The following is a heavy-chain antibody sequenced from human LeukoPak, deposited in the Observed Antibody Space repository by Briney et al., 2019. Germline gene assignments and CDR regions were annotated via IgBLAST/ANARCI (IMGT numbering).Heavy chain of an antibody. CDR3: ARGATYYDFWSGYTPIPAVDY. J-gene: IGHJ4*02. Sequence: SETLSLTCTVSGGSISSSSYYWGWIRQPPGKGLEWIGSIYYSGSTYYNPSLKSRVTISVDTSKNQFSLKLSSVTAADTAVYYCARGATYYDFWSGYTPIPAVDYWGQGTLVTVSS. CDR2: IYYSGST. D-gene: IGHD3-3*01. CDR1: GGSISSSSYY. V-gene: IGHV4-39*07.